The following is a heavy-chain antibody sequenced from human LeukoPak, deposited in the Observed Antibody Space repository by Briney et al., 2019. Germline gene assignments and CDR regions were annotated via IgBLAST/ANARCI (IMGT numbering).Heavy chain of an antibody. D-gene: IGHD3-22*01. CDR3: ARTLIFYDSSGYFDY. J-gene: IGHJ4*02. CDR1: GYTFPSYW. CDR2: IYPGDSDT. V-gene: IGHV5-51*01. Sequence: GASLQISGQGSGYTFPSYWIAWARHVPRKGLEGMGIIYPGDSDTRYSPSFQGQVTISADKCISTAYLQWSSLKASDTAMYYCARTLIFYDSSGYFDYWGQGTLVTVSS.